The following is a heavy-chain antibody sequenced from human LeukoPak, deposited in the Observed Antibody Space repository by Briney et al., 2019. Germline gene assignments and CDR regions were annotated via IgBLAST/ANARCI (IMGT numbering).Heavy chain of an antibody. CDR3: ARPGGYAFDM. CDR2: ITYDGTDT. CDR1: GFTFSGYA. J-gene: IGHJ3*02. V-gene: IGHV3-30*04. Sequence: GGSLRLSYAASGFTFSGYAMSWVRQAPGKGPEWMAFITYDGTDTYYADSVKGRFTLSRDNSQNTLYLQMNSLRAADTAVYYCARPGGYAFDMWGQGTMVTVSS. D-gene: IGHD3-16*01.